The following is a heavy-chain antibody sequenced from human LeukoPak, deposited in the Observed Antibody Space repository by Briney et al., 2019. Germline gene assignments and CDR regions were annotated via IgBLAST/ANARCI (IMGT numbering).Heavy chain of an antibody. CDR3: ARDEEWRRSINYFDY. J-gene: IGHJ4*02. D-gene: IGHD3-3*01. Sequence: SETLSLTCTVSGGSISSYYWSWIRQPAGKGLEWIGRIYTCGSTNYNPSLKSRVTMSVDTSKNQFSLKLSSVTAADTAVYYCARDEEWRRSINYFDYWGQGTLVTVSS. V-gene: IGHV4-4*07. CDR1: GGSISSYY. CDR2: IYTCGST.